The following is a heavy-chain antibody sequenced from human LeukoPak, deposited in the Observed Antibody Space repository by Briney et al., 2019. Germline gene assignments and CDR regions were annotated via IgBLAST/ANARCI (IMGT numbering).Heavy chain of an antibody. J-gene: IGHJ5*02. Sequence: ASVKVSCKASGYTFTSHYMHWVRRAPGQGLEWMGGIIPIFGTANYAQKFQGRVTITADESTSAAYMELSSLRSEDTAVYYCARVSPYYSDSSGYYNWFDPWGQGTLVTVSS. CDR3: ARVSPYYSDSSGYYNWFDP. D-gene: IGHD3-22*01. V-gene: IGHV1-69*13. CDR2: IIPIFGTA. CDR1: GYTFTSHY.